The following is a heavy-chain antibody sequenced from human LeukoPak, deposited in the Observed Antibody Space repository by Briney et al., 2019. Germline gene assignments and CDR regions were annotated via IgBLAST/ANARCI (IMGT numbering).Heavy chain of an antibody. CDR1: GFTVSRHS. Sequence: GGSLRLSCAASGFTVSRHSMNWVRQAPDKGLQWVSVIYSDGSIYYADSMKGRFTTSRDNSKNTLYLQMSSLRADDTALYYCARENNFGSGMDVWGQGTTVTVSS. D-gene: IGHD3-10*01. CDR2: IYSDGSI. J-gene: IGHJ6*02. CDR3: ARENNFGSGMDV. V-gene: IGHV3-53*01.